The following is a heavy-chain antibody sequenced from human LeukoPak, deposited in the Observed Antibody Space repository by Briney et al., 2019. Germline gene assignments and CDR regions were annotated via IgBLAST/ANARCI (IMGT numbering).Heavy chain of an antibody. CDR3: ASSLGFPYYFDY. CDR1: GGSISSSNW. J-gene: IGHJ4*02. Sequence: PSETLSLTCAVSGGSISSSNWWSWVRPPPGKGLEWIGEIYHSGSTNYNPSLKSRVTISVDKSKNQFSLKLSSVTAADTAVYYCASSLGFPYYFDYWGQGTLVTVPS. V-gene: IGHV4-4*02. CDR2: IYHSGST. D-gene: IGHD5-12*01.